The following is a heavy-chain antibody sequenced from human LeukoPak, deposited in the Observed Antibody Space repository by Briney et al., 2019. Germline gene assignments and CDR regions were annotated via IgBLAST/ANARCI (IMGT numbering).Heavy chain of an antibody. CDR2: IYYSGST. D-gene: IGHD6-19*01. J-gene: IGHJ5*02. CDR1: GGSISSYY. Sequence: SETLSLTCTVSGGSISSYYWSWIRPPPGKGLEWIGYIYYSGSTNYNPSLKSRVTISVDTSKNQFSLKLSSVTAADTAVYYCARHTAVAGRRGWFDPWGQGTLVTVSS. V-gene: IGHV4-59*08. CDR3: ARHTAVAGRRGWFDP.